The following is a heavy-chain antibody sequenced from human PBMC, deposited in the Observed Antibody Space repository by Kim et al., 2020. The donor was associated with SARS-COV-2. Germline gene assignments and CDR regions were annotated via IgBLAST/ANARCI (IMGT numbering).Heavy chain of an antibody. Sequence: SGNTGYAQTFQGRVTMTTNTAISTAYMELRNLRSEDTAVYYCARDLTGDDYWGQGTLVTVSS. D-gene: IGHD7-27*01. CDR3: ARDLTGDDY. CDR2: SGNT. V-gene: IGHV1-8*01. J-gene: IGHJ4*02.